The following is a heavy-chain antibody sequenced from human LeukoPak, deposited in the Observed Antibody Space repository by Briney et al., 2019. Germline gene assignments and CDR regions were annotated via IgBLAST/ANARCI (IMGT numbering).Heavy chain of an antibody. V-gene: IGHV4-59*12. J-gene: IGHJ4*02. D-gene: IGHD1-26*01. Sequence: KPSETLSLTCTVSGGSISSYYWSWIRQPPGKGLEWIGYIYYSGSTNYNPSLKSRVTIFVDTSKNQFSLKLSSVTAADTAVYYCAREEIGSGSSFDYWGQGTLVTVSS. CDR2: IYYSGST. CDR1: GGSISSYY. CDR3: AREEIGSGSSFDY.